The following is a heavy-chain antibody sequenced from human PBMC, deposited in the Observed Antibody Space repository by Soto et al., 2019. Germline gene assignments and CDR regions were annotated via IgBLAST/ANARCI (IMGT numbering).Heavy chain of an antibody. J-gene: IGHJ6*02. V-gene: IGHV4-34*01. CDR2: INHSGST. Sequence: SETLSLTCAVCGGSFSGYYWSRIRQPPGKGLEWIGEINHSGSTNYNPSLKSRVTISVDTSKNQFSLKLCSVTAADTAVYYCATQKYSSSWYYYYGMDVWGQGTTVTVSS. CDR3: ATQKYSSSWYYYYGMDV. CDR1: GGSFSGYY. D-gene: IGHD6-13*01.